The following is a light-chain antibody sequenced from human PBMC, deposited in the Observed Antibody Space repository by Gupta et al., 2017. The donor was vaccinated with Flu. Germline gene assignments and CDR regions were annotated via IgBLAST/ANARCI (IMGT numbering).Light chain of an antibody. CDR3: GAWDNSLSAGA. Sequence: QSVLTQPAPGSAAPRQKVTTSCSGRSSNIGNKYVPWYQHHPGTAPELLIYEDNKRPSGIPDRFSGSKSGTSATLAISGLQTGDEADYYCGAWDNSLSAGAFGGGTKLTVL. J-gene: IGLJ3*02. CDR2: EDN. V-gene: IGLV1-51*02. CDR1: SSNIGNKY.